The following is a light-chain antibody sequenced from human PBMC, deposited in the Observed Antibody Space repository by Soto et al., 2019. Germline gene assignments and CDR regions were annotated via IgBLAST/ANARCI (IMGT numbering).Light chain of an antibody. J-gene: IGLJ1*01. Sequence: QSVVTQPASVSGSPGQSMTISCTGTSSDVGGYNYVSWYQQHPGKAPKLMIYEVSNRPSGVSNRFSGSKTGNTASLTISGLQAEDEADYYCSSYTSSSTKVFGTGTKVTVL. CDR2: EVS. V-gene: IGLV2-14*01. CDR3: SSYTSSSTKV. CDR1: SSDVGGYNY.